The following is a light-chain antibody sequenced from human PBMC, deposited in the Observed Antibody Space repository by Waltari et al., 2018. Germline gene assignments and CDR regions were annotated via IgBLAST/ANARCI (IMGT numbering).Light chain of an antibody. Sequence: DIQMTQSPSTLSASVGDRVTITCRASQSISSWLAWYQQKPGKAPKLLIYKASSLESGGPSRFSGSGSGTEFTLTISSLQPDDFATYYCQQYNGYSRTFGQGTKVEIK. CDR2: KAS. J-gene: IGKJ1*01. CDR1: QSISSW. CDR3: QQYNGYSRT. V-gene: IGKV1-5*03.